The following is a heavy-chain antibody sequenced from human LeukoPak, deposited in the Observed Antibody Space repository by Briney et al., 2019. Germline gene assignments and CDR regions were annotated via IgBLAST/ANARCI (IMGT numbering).Heavy chain of an antibody. J-gene: IGHJ4*02. V-gene: IGHV3-48*02. CDR1: GFTFSSYS. CDR3: AREAERGVQLWYFDY. Sequence: GGSLRLSCAASGFTFSSYSMNWVRQAPGKGLEWVSYISSSSSTIYYADSVKGRFTISRDNAKNSLYLRMNSLRDEDTAVYYCAREAERGVQLWYFDYWGQGTLVTVSS. CDR2: ISSSSSTI. D-gene: IGHD5-18*01.